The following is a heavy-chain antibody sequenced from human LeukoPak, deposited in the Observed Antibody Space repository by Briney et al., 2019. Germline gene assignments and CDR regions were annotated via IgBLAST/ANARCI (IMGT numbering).Heavy chain of an antibody. CDR1: GFTFKTYA. CDR3: AKKASGIAPADY. D-gene: IGHD6-19*01. Sequence: GGSLRLSCAASGFTFKTYAMSWVRQAPGKGLEWVSTISGSGGSTNYADSVKGRFTVSRDNSMNTLYLQMNSLRADDMAVYSRAKKASGIAPADYWGQGTLVTVSS. CDR2: ISGSGGST. V-gene: IGHV3-23*01. J-gene: IGHJ4*02.